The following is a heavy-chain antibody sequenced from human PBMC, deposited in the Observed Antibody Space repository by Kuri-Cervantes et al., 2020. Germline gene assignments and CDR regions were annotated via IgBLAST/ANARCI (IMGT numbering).Heavy chain of an antibody. CDR3: ARDFVKYCVGDCYSPFDS. J-gene: IGHJ4*02. Sequence: ETLSLTCAASGFTFSSYSMNWVRQAPGKGPEWLSYISSGANTIFYADSVRGRFTISRDDAKNTLYLQVNNLRAEDAAVYYCARDFVKYCVGDCYSPFDSWGQGTLVTVSS. CDR1: GFTFSSYS. D-gene: IGHD2-21*02. CDR2: ISSGANTI. V-gene: IGHV3-48*01.